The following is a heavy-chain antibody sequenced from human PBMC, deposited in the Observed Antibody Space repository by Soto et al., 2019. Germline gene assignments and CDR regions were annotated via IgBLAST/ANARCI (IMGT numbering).Heavy chain of an antibody. CDR2: INPSGGVT. Sequence: ASVKVSCKASGYTFISYYIHWVRQAPAQGLEWMGVINPSGGVTRYAQKFQGRVTMTTDTSTSTVYMELSSLRSEDTAVYYCARLPSTTPPYYFDYWG. J-gene: IGHJ4*01. CDR3: ARLPSTTPPYYFDY. D-gene: IGHD2-2*01. CDR1: GYTFISYY. V-gene: IGHV1-46*01.